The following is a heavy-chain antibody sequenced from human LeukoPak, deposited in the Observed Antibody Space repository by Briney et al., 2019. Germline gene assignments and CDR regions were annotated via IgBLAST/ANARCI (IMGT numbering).Heavy chain of an antibody. V-gene: IGHV4-61*02. Sequence: KSSQTLSLTCSVSGGSISGGRYYWSWIRQPAGKGLEWIGRIYTSGSANYNPSLKSRVTMSVDTSKNQFSLKLSSVTAADTAVYYCAREGDDFWSGYSDYWGQGILVTVSS. D-gene: IGHD3-3*01. CDR1: GGSISGGRYY. CDR3: AREGDDFWSGYSDY. CDR2: IYTSGSA. J-gene: IGHJ4*02.